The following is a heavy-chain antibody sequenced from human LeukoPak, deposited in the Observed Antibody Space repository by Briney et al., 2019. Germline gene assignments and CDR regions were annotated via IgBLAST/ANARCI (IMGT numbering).Heavy chain of an antibody. Sequence: GGSLRLSCAASGFTFSSYRMSWVRQAPGKGLECVVNIKQDGSEKYYVDSVRGRFTISRDNAKNSLYLQMNSLRAEDTALYHCARGEGLLWGYFQHGGQGTLVTVSS. V-gene: IGHV3-7*03. J-gene: IGHJ1*01. D-gene: IGHD3-10*01. CDR3: ARGEGLLWGYFQH. CDR1: GFTFSSYR. CDR2: IKQDGSEK.